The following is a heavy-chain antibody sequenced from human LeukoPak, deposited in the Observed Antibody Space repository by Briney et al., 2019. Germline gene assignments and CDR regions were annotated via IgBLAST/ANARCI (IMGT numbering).Heavy chain of an antibody. V-gene: IGHV3-73*01. J-gene: IGHJ5*02. CDR3: TRRATAGENWFDP. D-gene: IGHD6-13*01. Sequence: GVSLRLSCAASVFTFSGFTMHWVRRASGKGLEGIGRIRTKANLYATTYAASVNGRFAISRDDSENTAYLHMNSLKTEDTAVYYCTRRATAGENWFDPWGQGTLVTVSS. CDR1: VFTFSGFT. CDR2: IRTKANLYAT.